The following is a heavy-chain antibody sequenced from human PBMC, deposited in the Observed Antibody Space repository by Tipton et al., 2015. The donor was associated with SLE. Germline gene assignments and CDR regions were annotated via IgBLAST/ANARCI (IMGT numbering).Heavy chain of an antibody. D-gene: IGHD3-10*01. V-gene: IGHV3-15*01. CDR3: TTPQSGVRGVTGGY. J-gene: IGHJ4*02. CDR2: IKSKTDGGTT. CDR1: GFTFSNAW. Sequence: SLRLSCAASGFTFSNAWMSWVRQAPGKGLEWVGRIKSKTDGGTTDYAAPVKGRFTISRDDSKNTLYLQMNSLKTEDTAVYYCTTPQSGVRGVTGGYWGQGTLVTVSS.